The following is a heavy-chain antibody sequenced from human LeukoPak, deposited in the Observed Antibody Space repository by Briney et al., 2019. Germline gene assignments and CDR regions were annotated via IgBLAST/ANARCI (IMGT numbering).Heavy chain of an antibody. J-gene: IGHJ5*02. D-gene: IGHD3-10*01. Sequence: ASVKVSCKVSGYTLTVLSILWVRQPPGQGLEWMGGSDPEDGERVYAQRFQGRVTMTEDTTADTAYMELSSLRSEDTAVYYCVLVWFGEFFTWFDPWGQGTLVTVSS. CDR1: GYTLTVLS. CDR3: VLVWFGEFFTWFDP. CDR2: SDPEDGER. V-gene: IGHV1-24*01.